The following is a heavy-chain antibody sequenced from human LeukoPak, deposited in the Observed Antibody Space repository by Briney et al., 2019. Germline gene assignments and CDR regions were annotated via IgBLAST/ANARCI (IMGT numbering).Heavy chain of an antibody. CDR3: AKEVPVPQQLAHFDY. CDR1: GFTFSSDA. V-gene: IGHV3-23*01. J-gene: IGHJ4*02. CDR2: ISGSGGST. Sequence: GGSLRLSCAASGFTFSSDAMSWVRHAPGKGLEWVSAISGSGGSTYYANSVNGSFTISRDNSTNPLYLKMNSLRAEDTAVYYCAKEVPVPQQLAHFDYWGQGTLVTVSS. D-gene: IGHD6-13*01.